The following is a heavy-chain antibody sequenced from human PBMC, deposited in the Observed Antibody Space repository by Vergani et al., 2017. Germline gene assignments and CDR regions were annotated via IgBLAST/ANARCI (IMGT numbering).Heavy chain of an antibody. J-gene: IGHJ3*02. Sequence: EVQLLESGGGLVQPGGSLRLSCAASGFTFSSYAMSWVRQAPGKGLEWVSAISGSGGSTYYADSVKGRFTISRDNSKYTLYLQMNSLRAEDTAVYYCAKDRRELLVPDVERELGAFDIWGQGTMVTVSS. CDR2: ISGSGGST. CDR1: GFTFSSYA. CDR3: AKDRRELLVPDVERELGAFDI. V-gene: IGHV3-23*01. D-gene: IGHD1-26*01.